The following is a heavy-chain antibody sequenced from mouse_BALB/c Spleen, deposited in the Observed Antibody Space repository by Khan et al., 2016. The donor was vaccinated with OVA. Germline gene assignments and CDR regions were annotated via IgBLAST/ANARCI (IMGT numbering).Heavy chain of an antibody. CDR3: ARSYYGRGAMDY. CDR2: INPSTGYT. V-gene: IGHV1-7*01. D-gene: IGHD1-1*01. J-gene: IGHJ4*01. Sequence: QVQLQQSGAELAKPVASVKMSFKASGYTFTSYWMHWVKQRPGQGPEWIGYINPSTGYTEYHQKFKDKATLPADKSSSTAYMQLRSLTSEDSAVYYCARSYYGRGAMDYWGQGTSVTVSS. CDR1: GYTFTSYW.